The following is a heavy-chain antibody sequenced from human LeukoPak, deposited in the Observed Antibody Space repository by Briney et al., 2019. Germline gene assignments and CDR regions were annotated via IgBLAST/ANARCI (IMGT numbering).Heavy chain of an antibody. D-gene: IGHD6-13*01. V-gene: IGHV3-30*18. CDR3: AKDRYSGLNTIDY. CDR1: EFTFSTYG. CDR2: ISYDGSYK. Sequence: GRSLRLSCAASEFTFSTYGMHWVRQAPGKGLEWVAVISYDGSYKFYADSVKGRFTISRDNSKSTLYLQMNSLRAEDTAVYYCAKDRYSGLNTIDYWGQGTLVTV. J-gene: IGHJ4*02.